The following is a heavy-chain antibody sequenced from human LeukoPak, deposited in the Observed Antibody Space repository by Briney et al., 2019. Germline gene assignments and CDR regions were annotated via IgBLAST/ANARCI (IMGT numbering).Heavy chain of an antibody. J-gene: IGHJ3*02. V-gene: IGHV4-59*08. D-gene: IGHD5-18*01. CDR3: ARQGRGQLWFFRSAGSAFDI. CDR2: IYYSGST. CDR1: GGSISSYY. Sequence: PSETLSLTCTVSGGSISSYYWSWIRQPPGKGLEWIGYIYYSGSTNYNPSLKSRVTISVDTSKNQFSLKLSSVTAADTAVYYCARQGRGQLWFFRSAGSAFDIWGQGTVVTVSS.